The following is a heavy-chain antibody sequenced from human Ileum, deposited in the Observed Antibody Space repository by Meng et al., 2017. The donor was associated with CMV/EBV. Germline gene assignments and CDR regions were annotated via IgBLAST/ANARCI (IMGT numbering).Heavy chain of an antibody. Sequence: GGSLRLSCAASGFTISSYAMNWVRQAPGKGLEWVSAISTSGGPTYYADSVKGRFTVSRDNFKNTLYLQMSSLRAEDTAVYYCAKVSRDVVATTVYPIPWGQGTLVTVSS. CDR2: ISTSGGPT. CDR1: GFTISSYA. V-gene: IGHV3-23*01. D-gene: IGHD5-12*01. J-gene: IGHJ4*02. CDR3: AKVSRDVVATTVYPIP.